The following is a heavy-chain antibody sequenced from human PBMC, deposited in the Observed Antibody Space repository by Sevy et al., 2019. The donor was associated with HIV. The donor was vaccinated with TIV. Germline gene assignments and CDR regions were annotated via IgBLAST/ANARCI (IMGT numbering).Heavy chain of an antibody. CDR3: ARGRAWFREFPPVDIVTTGDY. CDR2: INHSGST. Sequence: SENLSLTCAVYGGSFSGYYWSWIRQPPGKGLEWIGEINHSGSTNYNPSLKSRVTISVDTSKNQFSLKLSSVTAADTAVYYCARGRAWFREFPPVDIVTTGDYWGQGTLVTVSS. J-gene: IGHJ4*02. D-gene: IGHD5-12*01. CDR1: GGSFSGYY. V-gene: IGHV4-34*01.